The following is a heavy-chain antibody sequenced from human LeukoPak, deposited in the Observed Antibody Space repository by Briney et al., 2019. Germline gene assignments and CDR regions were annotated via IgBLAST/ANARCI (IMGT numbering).Heavy chain of an antibody. CDR3: ARYCGGGSCLDS. CDR1: GFTFSSRW. Sequence: GGSLRLSCAASGFTFSSRWMSWVRQAPGRGLEWVANIKADGSEKYYVDSVEGRFTVSRDNAKNSLYLQMNSLRAEDTAVYYCARYCGGGSCLDSWGQGTLVTVSS. V-gene: IGHV3-7*04. J-gene: IGHJ4*02. D-gene: IGHD2-15*01. CDR2: IKADGSEK.